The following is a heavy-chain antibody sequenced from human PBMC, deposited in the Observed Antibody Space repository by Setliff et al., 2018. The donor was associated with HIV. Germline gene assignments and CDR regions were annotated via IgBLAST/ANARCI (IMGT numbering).Heavy chain of an antibody. V-gene: IGHV3-30*02. CDR1: GFTFRDYG. CDR2: IWYDASQT. D-gene: IGHD6-13*01. CDR3: AKDISGWFSRQGSDY. J-gene: IGHJ4*02. Sequence: GGSLRLSCAASGFTFRDYGMNWVRQAPGKGLERVAFIWYDASQTYYEDSVKGRFTISRDNSKNTLYLQIDSLRPEDTAVYFCAKDISGWFSRQGSDYWGQGTLVTVSS.